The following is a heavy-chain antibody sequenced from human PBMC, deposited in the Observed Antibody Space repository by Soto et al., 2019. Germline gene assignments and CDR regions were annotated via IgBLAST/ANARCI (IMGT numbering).Heavy chain of an antibody. CDR1: GGSISSSSYY. V-gene: IGHV4-39*01. Sequence: SETLSLTCTVSGGSISSSSYYWGWIRQPPGKGLEWIGSIYYSGSTYYNPSLKSRVTISVDTSKNQFSLKLSSVTAADTAVYYCGRHEQLCLRFDAFDIWGQGKMVTVSS. D-gene: IGHD5-18*01. CDR3: GRHEQLCLRFDAFDI. J-gene: IGHJ3*02. CDR2: IYYSGST.